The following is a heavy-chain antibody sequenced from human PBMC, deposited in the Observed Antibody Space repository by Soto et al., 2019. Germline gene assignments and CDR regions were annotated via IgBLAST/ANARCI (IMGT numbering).Heavy chain of an antibody. J-gene: IGHJ4*02. V-gene: IGHV3-64D*08. CDR3: VKEDASGGWHFDY. D-gene: IGHD6-19*01. CDR1: GFTFSSYA. CDR2: ISSNGGST. Sequence: GGSLRLSCSASGFTFSSYAMHWVRQAPGKGLEYVSAISSNGGSTYYADSVKGRFTISRDNSKNTLYLQMSSLRAEDTAVYYCVKEDASGGWHFDYWGQGTLVTVSS.